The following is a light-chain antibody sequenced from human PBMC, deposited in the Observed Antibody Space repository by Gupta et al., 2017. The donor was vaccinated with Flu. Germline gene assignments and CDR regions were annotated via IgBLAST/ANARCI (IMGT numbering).Light chain of an antibody. CDR3: QHRSNCPWT. J-gene: IGKJ1*01. Sequence: IVLTQSPATLSLSPGERATLSCRASESVSNYLAWYRQKPGQAPRLLIYDTCKRATGFPARFSGSGSGTXFTLTIXSREPEDFAVYSCQHRSNCPWTFGXGTKV. V-gene: IGKV3-11*01. CDR1: ESVSNY. CDR2: DTC.